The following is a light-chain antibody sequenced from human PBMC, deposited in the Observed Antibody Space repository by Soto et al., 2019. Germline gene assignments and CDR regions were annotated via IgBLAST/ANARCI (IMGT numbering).Light chain of an antibody. V-gene: IGLV2-14*01. CDR3: SSYTSRSTPWV. J-gene: IGLJ3*02. CDR1: SSDVGGYNY. Sequence: QSALTQPASVSGSPGQSITISCTGTSSDVGGYNYVSWYQQHPGKAPKLMIYEVSNRPSGVSHRFSGSKSGNTASLTISGLPAEDEADYYCSSYTSRSTPWVFGGGTKPTVL. CDR2: EVS.